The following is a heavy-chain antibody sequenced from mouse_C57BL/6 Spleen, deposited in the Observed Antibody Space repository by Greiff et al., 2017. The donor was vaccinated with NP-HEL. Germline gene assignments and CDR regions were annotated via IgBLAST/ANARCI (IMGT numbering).Heavy chain of an antibody. CDR3: ARPYYGSSYGAMDY. D-gene: IGHD1-1*01. CDR1: GYTFTSYW. CDR2: IDPSDSYT. V-gene: IGHV1-69*01. J-gene: IGHJ4*01. Sequence: QVQLQQSGAELVMPGASVKLSCKASGYTFTSYWMHWVKQRPGQGLEWIGEIDPSDSYTNYNQKFKGKSTLTVDKSSSTAYMQLSSLTSEDSAVYYCARPYYGSSYGAMDYWGQGTSVTVSS.